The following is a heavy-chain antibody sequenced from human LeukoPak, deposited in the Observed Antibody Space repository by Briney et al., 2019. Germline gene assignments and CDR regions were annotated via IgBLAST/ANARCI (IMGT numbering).Heavy chain of an antibody. J-gene: IGHJ6*04. CDR2: INPKSGGT. CDR3: VVFEWVDAQLLSGISGKVRATVDV. D-gene: IGHD1-26*01. Sequence: GASVKVSCKSSGYTFTDYYIHWVRQAPGQGLEWMGWINPKSGGTNYAHKFQGRVTMTRDTSISTAYMELSRLRSDDTAVYYCVVFEWVDAQLLSGISGKVRATVDVWGKGTTVTISS. V-gene: IGHV1-2*02. CDR1: GYTFTDYY.